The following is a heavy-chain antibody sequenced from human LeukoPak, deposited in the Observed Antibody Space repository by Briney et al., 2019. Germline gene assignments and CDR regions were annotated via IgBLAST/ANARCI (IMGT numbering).Heavy chain of an antibody. CDR1: GGSISSYY. D-gene: IGHD3-22*01. CDR2: IYYSGST. V-gene: IGHV4-59*01. Sequence: PSETLSLTCTVSGGSISSYYWGWIRQPPGKGLEWIGYIYYSGSTNYNPSLKSRVTISVDTSKNQFSLKLSSVTAADTAVYYCASTHSSGYYFSDYWGQGTLVTVSS. CDR3: ASTHSSGYYFSDY. J-gene: IGHJ4*02.